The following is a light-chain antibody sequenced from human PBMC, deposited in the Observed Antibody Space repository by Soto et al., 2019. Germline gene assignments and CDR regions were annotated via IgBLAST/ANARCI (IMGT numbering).Light chain of an antibody. V-gene: IGLV1-40*01. CDR3: QSYDSSLSGSYV. Sequence: QSVLTQPPSVSGAPGQRVTISCTGSSSNIGAGYDVHWYQRLPGTAPKVLIYSNNNRPSGVPDRFSGSKSGTSASLAITGLQAEDEADYYCQSYDSSLSGSYVFGTGTKVT. J-gene: IGLJ1*01. CDR1: SSNIGAGYD. CDR2: SNN.